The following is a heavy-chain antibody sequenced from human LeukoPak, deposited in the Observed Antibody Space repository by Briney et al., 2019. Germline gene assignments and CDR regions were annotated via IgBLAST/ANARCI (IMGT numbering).Heavy chain of an antibody. CDR3: ARAWGYYDRSGFYNY. CDR1: GGSISSGSYY. J-gene: IGHJ4*02. CDR2: IYTSGSP. Sequence: SQTLPLTCTVSGGSISSGSYYWSWIRQPAGKGLEWIGRIYTSGSPNYNPSLKSRVTISVDTSKNQYSLKLSSVTAADTAVYYCARAWGYYDRSGFYNYWGQGTLVTVSS. V-gene: IGHV4-61*02. D-gene: IGHD3-22*01.